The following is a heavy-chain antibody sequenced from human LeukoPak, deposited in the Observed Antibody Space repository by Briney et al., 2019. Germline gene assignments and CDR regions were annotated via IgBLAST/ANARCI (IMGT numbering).Heavy chain of an antibody. CDR1: GGSISSSSYY. Sequence: SETLSLTCTVSGGSISSSSYYWGWIRQPPGKGLEWIGSIYYSGSTYYNPSLKSRVTISVDTSKNQFSLKLSSVTAADTAVYYCARTRRWLQLGFDYWGQGTLVTVSS. V-gene: IGHV4-39*01. CDR2: IYYSGST. D-gene: IGHD5-24*01. CDR3: ARTRRWLQLGFDY. J-gene: IGHJ4*02.